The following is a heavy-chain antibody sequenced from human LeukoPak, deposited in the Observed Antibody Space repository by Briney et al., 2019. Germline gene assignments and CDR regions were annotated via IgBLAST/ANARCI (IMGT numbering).Heavy chain of an antibody. D-gene: IGHD6-13*01. CDR1: GGTFGSYA. V-gene: IGHV1-69*06. CDR2: IIPIFGTA. Sequence: GASVKVSCKASGGTFGSYAISWVRQAPGQGLEWMGGIIPIFGTANYAQKFQGRVTITADKSTSTAYMELSSLRSEDTAVYYCARVRGIAAATNWFDPWGQGTLVTVSS. CDR3: ARVRGIAAATNWFDP. J-gene: IGHJ5*02.